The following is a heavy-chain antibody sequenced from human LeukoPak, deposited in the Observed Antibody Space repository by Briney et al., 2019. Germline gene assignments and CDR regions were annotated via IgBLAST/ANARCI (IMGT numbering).Heavy chain of an antibody. CDR3: AKDYCSSTSCFFFDY. J-gene: IGHJ4*02. CDR1: GFTFSSYG. V-gene: IGHV3-30*02. CDR2: IRYDGSNK. Sequence: GGSLRLSCAASGFTFSSYGMHWVRQAPGKGLEWVAFIRYDGSNKYYADPVKGRFAISRDNTLYLQMNSLRAEDTAVYYCAKDYCSSTSCFFFDYWGQGTLVTVSS. D-gene: IGHD2-2*01.